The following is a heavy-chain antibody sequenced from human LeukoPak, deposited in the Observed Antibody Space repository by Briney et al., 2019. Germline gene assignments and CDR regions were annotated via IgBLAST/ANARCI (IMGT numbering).Heavy chain of an antibody. CDR2: INHSGST. J-gene: IGHJ4*02. V-gene: IGHV4-34*01. Sequence: PSETLSLTCTVSGGSISSYYWSWIRQPPGKGLEWIGEINHSGSTNYNPSLKSRVTISVDTSKNQFSLKLSSVTAADTAVYYCARQPKWYCSGGGCYGFDYWGQGTLVTVSS. D-gene: IGHD2-15*01. CDR1: GGSISSYY. CDR3: ARQPKWYCSGGGCYGFDY.